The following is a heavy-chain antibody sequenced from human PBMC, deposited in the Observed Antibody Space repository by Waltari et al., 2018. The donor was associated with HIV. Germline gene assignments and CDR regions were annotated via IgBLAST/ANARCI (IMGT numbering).Heavy chain of an antibody. CDR3: AKALNNLLDY. CDR2: ISWNSGSI. CDR1: GFTFGAYA. Sequence: EVQLVESGGGLVQPGRSLRLSCAASGFTFGAYAMHWVRQAPGKGLEWVSGISWNSGSIGYADSVKGRFTISRDNAKNSLYLQMNSLRAEDTALYYCAKALNNLLDYWGQGTLVTVSS. D-gene: IGHD2-15*01. V-gene: IGHV3-9*01. J-gene: IGHJ4*02.